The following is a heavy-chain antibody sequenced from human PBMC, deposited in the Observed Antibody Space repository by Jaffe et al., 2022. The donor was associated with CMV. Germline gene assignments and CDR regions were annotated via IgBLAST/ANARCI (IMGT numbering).Heavy chain of an antibody. Sequence: QLQLQESGPGLVKPSETLSLTCTVSGGSISSSSYYWGWIRQPPGKGLEWIGSIYYSGSTYYNPSLKSRVTISVDTSKNQFSLKLSSVTAADTAVYYCARRVEMNEGFDPWGQGTLVTVSS. CDR1: GGSISSSSYY. CDR2: IYYSGST. V-gene: IGHV4-39*01. CDR3: ARRVEMNEGFDP. J-gene: IGHJ5*02. D-gene: IGHD2-2*01.